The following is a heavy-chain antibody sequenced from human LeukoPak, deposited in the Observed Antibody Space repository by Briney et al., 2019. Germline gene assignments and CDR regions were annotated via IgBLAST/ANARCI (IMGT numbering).Heavy chain of an antibody. V-gene: IGHV4-59*01. CDR1: GGSISSYY. D-gene: IGHD2-21*02. CDR2: IYYSGST. Sequence: KPSETLSLTCTVSGGSISSYYWSWIRQPAGKGLEWIGYIYYSGSTNYNPSLKSRVTISVDTSKNQFSLKLSSVTAADTAVYYCARDALAYCGGDCSSMDVWGQGTTVTVSS. J-gene: IGHJ6*02. CDR3: ARDALAYCGGDCSSMDV.